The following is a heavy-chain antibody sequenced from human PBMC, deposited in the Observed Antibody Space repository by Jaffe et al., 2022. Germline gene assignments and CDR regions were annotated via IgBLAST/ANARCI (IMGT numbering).Heavy chain of an antibody. J-gene: IGHJ4*02. CDR3: AKDHIVANLDY. CDR2: IRYDGSNK. Sequence: QVQLVESGGGVVQPGGSLRLSCAASGFTFSSYGMHWVRQAPGKGLEWVAFIRYDGSNKYYADSVKGRFTISRDNSKNTLYLQMNSLRAEDTAVYYCAKDHIVANLDYWGQGTLVTVSS. D-gene: IGHD5-12*01. CDR1: GFTFSSYG. V-gene: IGHV3-30*02.